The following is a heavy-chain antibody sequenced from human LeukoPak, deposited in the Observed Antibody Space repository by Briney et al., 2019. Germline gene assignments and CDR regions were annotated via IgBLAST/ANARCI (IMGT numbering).Heavy chain of an antibody. D-gene: IGHD2-21*02. CDR2: IYTSGST. Sequence: SETLSLTCTVSGGSIGSYYWRWIRQPDGKGLEWIGRIYTSGSTNYNPTLKRLVTMSVATSKIPFSVKLSSVTAADTAVYYCARAGLHCGGDCHSINRRAFDIWGQGTMVTVSS. CDR1: GGSIGSYY. J-gene: IGHJ3*02. V-gene: IGHV4-4*07. CDR3: ARAGLHCGGDCHSINRRAFDI.